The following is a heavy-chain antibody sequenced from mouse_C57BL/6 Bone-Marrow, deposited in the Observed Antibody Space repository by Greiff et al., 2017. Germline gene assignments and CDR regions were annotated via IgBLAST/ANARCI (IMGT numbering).Heavy chain of an antibody. V-gene: IGHV1-26*01. Sequence: EVQLQQSGPELVKPGASVKISCKASGYTFTDYYMNWVKQSHGKSLEWIGDINPNNGGTSYNQKFKGKATLTVDKSSSTAYMELRSLTSEDSAVYYCARWCFFAYWGQGTLVTVSA. CDR1: GYTFTDYY. CDR2: INPNNGGT. CDR3: ARWCFFAY. J-gene: IGHJ3*01. D-gene: IGHD1-1*02.